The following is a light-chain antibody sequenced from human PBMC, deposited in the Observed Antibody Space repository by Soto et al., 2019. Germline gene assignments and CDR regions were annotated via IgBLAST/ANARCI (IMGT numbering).Light chain of an antibody. CDR3: GSYAGSRAFWV. CDR2: EAT. V-gene: IGLV2-23*02. CDR1: SSDVGGYDL. Sequence: QSVLTQPASVSGSPGQSISISCTGTSSDVGGYDLVSWFQQHPGKAPKRMIYEATQRPSGVSNRFSGAKAGNTASLTLSGLRAGDEADYYCGSYAGSRAFWVSGVGTKLTVL. J-gene: IGLJ3*02.